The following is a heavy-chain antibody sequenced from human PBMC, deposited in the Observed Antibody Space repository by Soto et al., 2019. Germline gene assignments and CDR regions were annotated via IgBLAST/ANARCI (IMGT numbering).Heavy chain of an antibody. V-gene: IGHV1-46*01. CDR1: GYTFSSYY. J-gene: IGHJ4*02. CDR2: INPNGGTT. D-gene: IGHD1-7*01. CDR3: ARDLASETGSTY. Sequence: ASEKVSCKASGYTFSSYYIHWVRQAPGQGLEWMGVINPNGGTTGYAQKFQGRVTMTRDTSTSTVYMELSSLRSEDTAVYYCARDLASETGSTYWGQGTLVTVSS.